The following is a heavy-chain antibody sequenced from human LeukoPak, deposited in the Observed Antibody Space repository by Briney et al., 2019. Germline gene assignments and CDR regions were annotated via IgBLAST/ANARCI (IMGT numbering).Heavy chain of an antibody. Sequence: PGGSLRLSCAASGFTFSSYSMNWVRQAPGKGLEWVSYISSSTITIYYADSVKGRFTISRDNSKNTLYLQMNSPRAEDTAVYYCARLSGGSGSSYFNYGGQEPRVTVS. D-gene: IGHD1-26*01. J-gene: IGHJ4*02. V-gene: IGHV3-48*01. CDR3: ARLSGGSGSSYFNY. CDR1: GFTFSSYS. CDR2: ISSSTITI.